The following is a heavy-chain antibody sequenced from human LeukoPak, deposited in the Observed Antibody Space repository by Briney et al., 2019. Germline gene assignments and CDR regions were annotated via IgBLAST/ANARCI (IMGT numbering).Heavy chain of an antibody. Sequence: GGSLRLSCAASGLTFSAYWMSWVRQAPGKGLEWVANIKVDGTEKYYVDSVKGRFTISRDNAKNSLSLQMSGLRAEDTAVYYCARDWNGSGTAFDYWGQGTLVTVSS. CDR3: ARDWNGSGTAFDY. CDR1: GLTFSAYW. V-gene: IGHV3-7*05. CDR2: IKVDGTEK. J-gene: IGHJ4*02. D-gene: IGHD1-1*01.